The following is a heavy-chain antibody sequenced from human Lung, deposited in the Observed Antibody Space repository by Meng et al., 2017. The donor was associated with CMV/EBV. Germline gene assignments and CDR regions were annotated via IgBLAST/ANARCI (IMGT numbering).Heavy chain of an antibody. Sequence: GEXXKISCAASGFPFRSYAMSWVRQAPGKGLEWVSSIGGSVGNTYYADSVKGRFTISRDNSGDTLYMQMSSLRAEDTAVYYCAREEAMVGYYTNWFDAWGQGXLVTVSS. J-gene: IGHJ5*02. CDR1: GFPFRSYA. D-gene: IGHD5-18*01. CDR2: IGGSVGNT. CDR3: AREEAMVGYYTNWFDA. V-gene: IGHV3-23*01.